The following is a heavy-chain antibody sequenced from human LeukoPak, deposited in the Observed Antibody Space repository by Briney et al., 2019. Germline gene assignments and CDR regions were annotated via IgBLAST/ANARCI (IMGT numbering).Heavy chain of an antibody. D-gene: IGHD4-17*01. CDR3: ARTTSLTASGYDY. J-gene: IGHJ4*02. V-gene: IGHV1-8*03. Sequence: ASVTVSCKTSGYTFTTYHINWVRQPTGQGLEWLGWMNPYSGDRGYAQKFQGRLSITSDTSISTACMELSSLRSDDTAVYFCARTTSLTASGYDYWGQGTLVTVSS. CDR1: GYTFTTYH. CDR2: MNPYSGDR.